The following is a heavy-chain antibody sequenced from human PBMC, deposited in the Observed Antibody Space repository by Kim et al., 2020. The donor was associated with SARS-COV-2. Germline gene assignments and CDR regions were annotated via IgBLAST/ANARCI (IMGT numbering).Heavy chain of an antibody. V-gene: IGHV3-49*03. Sequence: GGSLRLSCTTSGFMFADYPMTWFRRPPGKGLEWIGFIRKNVDSGKAEFAASVRDRFSMSRDDSKSIVYLHMTSLKPEDTGVYFCGRDYNGHGYFDHWGQG. D-gene: IGHD2-8*01. J-gene: IGHJ4*02. CDR2: IRKNVDSGKA. CDR1: GFMFADYP. CDR3: GRDYNGHGYFDH.